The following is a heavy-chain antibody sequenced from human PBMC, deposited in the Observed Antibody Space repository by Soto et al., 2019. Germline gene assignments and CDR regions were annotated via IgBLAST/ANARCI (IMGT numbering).Heavy chain of an antibody. CDR1: GCTFSSYA. J-gene: IGHJ6*02. D-gene: IGHD6-19*01. V-gene: IGHV1-69*06. CDR2: IIPIFGTA. CDR3: ASGAGVAGTNYYYYGMDV. Sequence: GASVKVSCKASGCTFSSYAISWVRQAPGQGLEWMGGIIPIFGTANYAQKFQGRVTITADTSTSTAYMELRSLRSDDTAVYYCASGAGVAGTNYYYYGMDVWGQGTTVTVSS.